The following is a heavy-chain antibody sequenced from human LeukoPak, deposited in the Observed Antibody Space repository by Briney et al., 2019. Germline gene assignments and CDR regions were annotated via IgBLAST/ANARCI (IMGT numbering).Heavy chain of an antibody. D-gene: IGHD3-10*01. J-gene: IGHJ6*03. CDR3: ARDVAVRGVIHYYYYMDV. V-gene: IGHV4-61*02. CDR2: IYTSGST. CDR1: GGSISSGSYY. Sequence: PSETLSLTCTVSGGSISSGSYYWSWIRQPAGKGLEWIGRIYTSGSTNYNPSLKSRVTMSVDTSKNQFSLKLSSVTAADTAVYYCARDVAVRGVIHYYYYMDVWGKGTTVTISS.